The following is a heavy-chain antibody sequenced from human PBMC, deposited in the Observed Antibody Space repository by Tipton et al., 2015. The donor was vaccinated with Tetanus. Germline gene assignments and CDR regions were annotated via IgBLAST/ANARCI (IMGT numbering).Heavy chain of an antibody. Sequence: QLVQSGAEVKKPGASVKVSCKASGYTFTHYGISWVRQAPEQGLEWVGWISPFTGDTEYAQNLQDRLILTTDTSTATAYVEVRSLTSDDTAVYYCARDRAVPVQAYGTDVWGQGTSVTVSS. J-gene: IGHJ6*02. CDR2: ISPFTGDT. CDR1: GYTFTHYG. CDR3: ARDRAVPVQAYGTDV. D-gene: IGHD6-19*01. V-gene: IGHV1-18*01.